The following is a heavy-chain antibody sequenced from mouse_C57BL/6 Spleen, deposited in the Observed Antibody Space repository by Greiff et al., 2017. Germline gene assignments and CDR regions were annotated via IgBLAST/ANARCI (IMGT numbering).Heavy chain of an antibody. J-gene: IGHJ2*01. Sequence: VQLQQSGPELVKPGASVKISCKASGYAFSSSWMNWVKQRPGKGLEWIGQFYPGDGDTNYNGKFKGKATLTADKSSSTAYMQLSSLTSEDSAVYFCARNGYYFDYWGQGTTLTVSS. V-gene: IGHV1-82*01. CDR3: ARNGYYFDY. CDR2: FYPGDGDT. D-gene: IGHD2-2*01. CDR1: GYAFSSSW.